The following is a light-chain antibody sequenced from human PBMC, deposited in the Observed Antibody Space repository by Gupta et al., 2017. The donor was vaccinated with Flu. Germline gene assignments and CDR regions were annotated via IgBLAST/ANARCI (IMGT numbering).Light chain of an antibody. Sequence: DIVMTQSPDSLAVSLGERATINCKSSQNVLYSSNNKNYLAWYQQKPGQPPKLLIYWASTREFGVPDRFSGSGSGTDFTLTISSLQAEDVAVYYCQQYDNTPQTFGGGTKVEIK. J-gene: IGKJ4*01. CDR3: QQYDNTPQT. CDR2: WAS. V-gene: IGKV4-1*01. CDR1: QNVLYSSNNKNY.